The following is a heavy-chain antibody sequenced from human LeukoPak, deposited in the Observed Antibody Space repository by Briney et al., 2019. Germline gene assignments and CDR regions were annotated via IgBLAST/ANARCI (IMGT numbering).Heavy chain of an antibody. Sequence: SETLSLTCTVSGGSISSYYWSWIRQPPGKGLEWIGYIYYSGSTNYNPSLKSRVTISIDTSKNQFSLKLSSVTAADTAVYYCARDNWNYGSSMDVWGQGTTVTVSS. J-gene: IGHJ6*02. D-gene: IGHD1-7*01. CDR2: IYYSGST. CDR3: ARDNWNYGSSMDV. CDR1: GGSISSYY. V-gene: IGHV4-59*01.